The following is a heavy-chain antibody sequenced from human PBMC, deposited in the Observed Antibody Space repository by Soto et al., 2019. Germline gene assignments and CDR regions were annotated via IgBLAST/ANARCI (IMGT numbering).Heavy chain of an antibody. V-gene: IGHV3-21*01. J-gene: IGHJ6*02. CDR2: ISNSSSYI. D-gene: IGHD2-2*01. CDR1: GFTFSSYS. Sequence: GGSLRLSCAASGFTFSSYSMNWVRQAPGKELEWVSSISNSSSYIYYAESVEGRFTISRDNAKNSLYLQMNSLRAEDTAVYYCARGTVGYCSSTSCSNYYYYGMDVWGQGTTVTVSS. CDR3: ARGTVGYCSSTSCSNYYYYGMDV.